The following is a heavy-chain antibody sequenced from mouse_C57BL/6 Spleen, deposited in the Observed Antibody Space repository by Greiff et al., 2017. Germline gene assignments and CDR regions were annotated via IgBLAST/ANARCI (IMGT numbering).Heavy chain of an antibody. CDR2: INPYNGGT. V-gene: IGHV1-19*01. Sequence: EVKLQESGPVLVKPGASVKMSCKASGYTFTDYYMNWVKQSHGKSLEWIGVINPYNGGTSYNQKFKGKVTLTVDKSSSTAYMELNSLTSEDSAVYYCEGYDYDWYFDVWGTGTTVTVSS. D-gene: IGHD2-4*01. CDR1: GYTFTDYY. J-gene: IGHJ1*03. CDR3: EGYDYDWYFDV.